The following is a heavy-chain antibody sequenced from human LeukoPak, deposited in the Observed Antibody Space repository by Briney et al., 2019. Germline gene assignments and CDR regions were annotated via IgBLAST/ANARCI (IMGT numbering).Heavy chain of an antibody. CDR2: LSGNGNTI. CDR3: ARGWASSRRKAFDI. CDR1: GFTFSTYA. V-gene: IGHV3-23*01. J-gene: IGHJ3*02. D-gene: IGHD3-16*01. Sequence: GGSLRLSCAAPGFTFSTYAMSWVRQAPGKGLECVSALSGNGNTIYYADSVKGRFTISRDNSKNTLSLQMNSLRAEDTAVYYCARGWASSRRKAFDIWGQGTMVTVSS.